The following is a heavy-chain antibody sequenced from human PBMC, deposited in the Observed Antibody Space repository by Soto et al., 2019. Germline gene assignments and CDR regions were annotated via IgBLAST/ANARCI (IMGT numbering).Heavy chain of an antibody. CDR1: GFSLSNPRMG. CDR2: IFSNDEK. CDR3: ERKQSGIAGVYDFDN. Sequence: SGPTLVNPTETLTLTCTVYGFSLSNPRMGVSWIRQPPGKPLEWLAHIFSNDEKSYSTSLKNRLTISKDTPKGQVVLTMTNLHTVDTDRYCCERKQSGIAGVYDFDNWGQGTMVTVSS. J-gene: IGHJ4*02. D-gene: IGHD6-13*01. V-gene: IGHV2-26*01.